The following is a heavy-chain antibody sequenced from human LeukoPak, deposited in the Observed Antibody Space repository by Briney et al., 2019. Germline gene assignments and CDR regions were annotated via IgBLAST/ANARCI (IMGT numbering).Heavy chain of an antibody. D-gene: IGHD2-8*01. CDR3: SRENGAFSPFGY. CDR2: INHSGST. Sequence: SETLSLTCAVYGGSFSGYYWSWIRQPPGKGLEWIGEINHSGSTNYNPSLKSRVTISVDTSKNQFSLKLTSVTAADTAVYYCSRENGAFSPFGYWGQGTLVTVLS. J-gene: IGHJ4*02. CDR1: GGSFSGYY. V-gene: IGHV4-34*01.